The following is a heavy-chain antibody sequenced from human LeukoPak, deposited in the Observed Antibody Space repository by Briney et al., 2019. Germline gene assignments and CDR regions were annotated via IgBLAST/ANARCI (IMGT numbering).Heavy chain of an antibody. D-gene: IGHD1-7*01. CDR3: ARDIGQELEFDY. CDR1: GYTFTGYY. J-gene: IGHJ4*02. CDR2: INLNSGGT. V-gene: IGHV1-2*02. Sequence: ASVKVSCKASGYTFTGYYMHWVRQAPGQGLEWMGWINLNSGGTNYAQKFQGRVTMTRDTSISTAYMELSRLRSDDTAVYYCARDIGQELEFDYWGQGTLVTVSS.